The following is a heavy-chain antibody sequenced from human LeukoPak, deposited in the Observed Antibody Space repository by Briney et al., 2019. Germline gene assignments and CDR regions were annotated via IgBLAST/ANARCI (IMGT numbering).Heavy chain of an antibody. D-gene: IGHD5-24*01. V-gene: IGHV3-23*01. J-gene: IGHJ4*02. CDR3: AKDREMATITAFDY. CDR1: GFTFSSYA. Sequence: PGGSLRLPCAASGFTFSSYAMSWVRQAPGKGLEWVSAISGSGGSTYYADSVKGRFTISRDNSKNTLYLQMNSLRAEDTAVYYCAKDREMATITAFDYWGQGTLVTVSS. CDR2: ISGSGGST.